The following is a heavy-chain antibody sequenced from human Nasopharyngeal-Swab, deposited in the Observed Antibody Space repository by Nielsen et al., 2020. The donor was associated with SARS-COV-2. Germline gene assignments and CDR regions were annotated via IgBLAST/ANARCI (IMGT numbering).Heavy chain of an antibody. J-gene: IGHJ1*01. Sequence: SETLSLTCTVSGGSISSYYWSWIRQPPGKGLEWIGYIYYSGSTNYNPSLKSRVTISVDTSKNQFSLKLSSVTAADTAVYYCASQPVVPAAPGAEYFQHWGQGTLVTVSS. CDR3: ASQPVVPAAPGAEYFQH. CDR1: GGSISSYY. CDR2: IYYSGST. V-gene: IGHV4-59*12. D-gene: IGHD2-2*01.